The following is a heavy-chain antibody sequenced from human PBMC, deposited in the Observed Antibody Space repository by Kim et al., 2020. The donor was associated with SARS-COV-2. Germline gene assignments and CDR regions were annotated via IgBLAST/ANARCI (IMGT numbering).Heavy chain of an antibody. V-gene: IGHV7-4-1*02. Sequence: ASVKVSCKASGYTFTSYAMNWVRQAPGQGLEWMGWINTNTGNPTYAQGFTGRFVFSLDTSVSTAYLQISSLKAEDTAVYYCARGFSGTYYYYGMDVWGQGTTVTVSS. CDR3: ARGFSGTYYYYGMDV. D-gene: IGHD3-10*01. J-gene: IGHJ6*02. CDR1: GYTFTSYA. CDR2: INTNTGNP.